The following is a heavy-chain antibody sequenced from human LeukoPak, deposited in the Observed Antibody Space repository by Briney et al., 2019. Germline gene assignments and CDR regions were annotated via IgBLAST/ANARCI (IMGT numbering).Heavy chain of an antibody. CDR3: ARYYDSSGYYLTYDYYFDY. V-gene: IGHV1-46*01. CDR1: GYTFTSYY. Sequence: ASVKVSCKASGYTFTSYYMHWVRQAPGQGLEWMGIIKPIGGSTSYAQKFQGRVTMTRDMSTSTVYMELSSLRSEDTAVYYCARYYDSSGYYLTYDYYFDYWGQGTLVTVSS. J-gene: IGHJ4*02. CDR2: IKPIGGST. D-gene: IGHD3-22*01.